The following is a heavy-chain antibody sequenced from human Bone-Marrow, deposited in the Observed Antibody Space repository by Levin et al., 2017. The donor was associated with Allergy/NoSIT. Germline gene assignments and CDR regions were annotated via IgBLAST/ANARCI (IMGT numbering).Heavy chain of an antibody. Sequence: SQTLSLTCTVSGGSISSGSYYWSWIRQPAGKGLEWIGRIYTSGSTNYNPSLKSRVTISVDTSKNQFSLKLSSVTAADTAVYYCAREKGNGYSSSPTTLFTHYYYYYMDVWGKGTTVTVSS. CDR2: IYTSGST. CDR3: AREKGNGYSSSPTTLFTHYYYYYMDV. D-gene: IGHD6-13*01. CDR1: GGSISSGSYY. V-gene: IGHV4-61*02. J-gene: IGHJ6*03.